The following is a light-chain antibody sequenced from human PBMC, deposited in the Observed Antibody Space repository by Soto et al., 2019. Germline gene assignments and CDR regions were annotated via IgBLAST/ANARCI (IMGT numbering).Light chain of an antibody. V-gene: IGLV2-23*02. CDR3: CSYARSSTWV. CDR2: EVS. J-gene: IGLJ3*02. CDR1: SSDVGNYNL. Sequence: QSALTQPASVSGSPGQSITISCTGTSSDVGNYNLVSWYQQHPGKAPKLMIYEVSKRPSGVSNRLSGSKSGNTASLTISGLQAEDEADYYCCSYARSSTWVFGGGTQLTVL.